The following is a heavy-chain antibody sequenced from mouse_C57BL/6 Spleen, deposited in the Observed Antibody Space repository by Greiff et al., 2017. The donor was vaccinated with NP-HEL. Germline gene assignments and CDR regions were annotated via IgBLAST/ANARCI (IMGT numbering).Heavy chain of an antibody. Sequence: VKLQQPGAELVKPGASVKLSCKASGYTFTSYWMHWVKQRPGRGLEWMGRIDPNSGGNKYNEKFKSKATLTVDKPSSTAYMQLSSLTSEDSAVYYCARGGAYDSMAMDYWGQGTSVTVSS. J-gene: IGHJ4*01. D-gene: IGHD2-4*01. CDR1: GYTFTSYW. CDR2: IDPNSGGN. CDR3: ARGGAYDSMAMDY. V-gene: IGHV1-72*01.